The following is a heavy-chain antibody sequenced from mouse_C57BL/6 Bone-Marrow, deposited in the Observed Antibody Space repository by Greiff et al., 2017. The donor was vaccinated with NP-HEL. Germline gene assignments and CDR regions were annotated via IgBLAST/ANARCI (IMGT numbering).Heavy chain of an antibody. CDR2: IWSGGST. V-gene: IGHV2-2*01. D-gene: IGHD2-1*01. J-gene: IGHJ4*01. CDR1: GFSLTSYG. Sequence: VQLQQSGPGLVQPSQSLSITCTVSGFSLTSYGVHWVRQSPGKGLEWLGVIWSGGSTDSNAAFISRLSISKDNSKSQVFFKMNSLQADDTAIYYCASPYYYGDAIDYWGQGTSVTVSS. CDR3: ASPYYYGDAIDY.